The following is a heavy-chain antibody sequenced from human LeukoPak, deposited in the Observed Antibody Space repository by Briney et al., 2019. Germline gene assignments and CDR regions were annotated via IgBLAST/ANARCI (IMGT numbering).Heavy chain of an antibody. J-gene: IGHJ3*02. CDR2: ISAYNGNT. Sequence: ASVKVSCKASGGTFSSYAISWVRQAPGQGLEWMGWISAYNGNTNYAQKLQGRVTMTTDTSTSTAYMELRSLRSDDTAVYYCARDGSWEPSYDAFDIWGQGTMVTVSS. D-gene: IGHD1-26*01. CDR1: GGTFSSYA. CDR3: ARDGSWEPSYDAFDI. V-gene: IGHV1-18*01.